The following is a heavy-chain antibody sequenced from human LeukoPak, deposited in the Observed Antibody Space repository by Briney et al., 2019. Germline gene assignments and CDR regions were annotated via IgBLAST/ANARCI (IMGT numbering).Heavy chain of an antibody. J-gene: IGHJ3*02. V-gene: IGHV3-21*01. CDR3: ARGSDYDSSGYPPDAFDT. CDR1: GFTFSSYS. D-gene: IGHD3-22*01. Sequence: GGSLRLSCAASGFTFSSYSMNWVRQAPGKGLEWVSSISSSSSYIYYADSVKGRFTISRDNAKNSLYLQMNSLRAEDTAVYYCARGSDYDSSGYPPDAFDTWGQGTMVTVSS. CDR2: ISSSSSYI.